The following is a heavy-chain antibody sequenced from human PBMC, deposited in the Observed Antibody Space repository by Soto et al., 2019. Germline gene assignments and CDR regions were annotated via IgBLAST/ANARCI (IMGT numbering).Heavy chain of an antibody. J-gene: IGHJ6*03. V-gene: IGHV4-34*01. Sequence: QVQLQQWGAGLLKPSETLSLTCAVYGGSFSGYQWTWIRQTPGKRLEWIGEINDSGNINYNPSLKSRVTILVDTTKQQISLKLSSVTAAATAVYYCARGLILWFGEFSRRGGYYYYMDVWGKGTTVTVSS. CDR2: INDSGNI. CDR1: GGSFSGYQ. CDR3: ARGLILWFGEFSRRGGYYYYMDV. D-gene: IGHD3-10*01.